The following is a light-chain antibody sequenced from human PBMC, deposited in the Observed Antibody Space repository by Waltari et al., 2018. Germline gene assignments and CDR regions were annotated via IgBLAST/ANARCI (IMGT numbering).Light chain of an antibody. Sequence: EIVMMQSPATLSVSPGERATLSCRASQSVSSNLAWYQQKPGQAPRLLIYGASTRATGIPGRFSGSGSGTEFTLTISSLQSEDFAVYYCQQYNNWQTFGGGTKVEIK. V-gene: IGKV3D-15*01. J-gene: IGKJ4*02. CDR1: QSVSSN. CDR3: QQYNNWQT. CDR2: GAS.